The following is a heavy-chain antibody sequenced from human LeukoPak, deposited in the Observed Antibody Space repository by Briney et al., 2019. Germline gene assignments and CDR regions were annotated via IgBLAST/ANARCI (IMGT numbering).Heavy chain of an antibody. CDR2: ISAYNGNT. CDR3: ARTYSKYFSSSEFDS. D-gene: IGHD2/OR15-2a*01. V-gene: IGHV1-18*01. Sequence: ASVKVSCKASGYTFTNYGITWVRQAPGRGLEWMGWISAYNGNTNSAQNLQARVTMTTDSATSTAYMELRSLTSDDTAVYYCARTYSKYFSSSEFDSWGQGTLVTVSS. J-gene: IGHJ4*02. CDR1: GYTFTNYG.